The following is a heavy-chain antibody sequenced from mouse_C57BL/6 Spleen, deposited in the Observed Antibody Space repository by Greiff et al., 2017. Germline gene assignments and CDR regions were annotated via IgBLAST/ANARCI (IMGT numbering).Heavy chain of an antibody. D-gene: IGHD2-5*01. V-gene: IGHV1-52*01. CDR2: IDPSASET. CDR1: GYTFTSYW. Sequence: VKLQQPGAELVRPGSSVKLSCKASGYTFTSYWMHWVKQRPIQGLAWIGNIDPSASETHYNQKFKDKATLTVDKSSSTAYMQLSSLTSEDSAVYYCARSYYSKRYFDVWGTGTTVTVSS. CDR3: ARSYYSKRYFDV. J-gene: IGHJ1*03.